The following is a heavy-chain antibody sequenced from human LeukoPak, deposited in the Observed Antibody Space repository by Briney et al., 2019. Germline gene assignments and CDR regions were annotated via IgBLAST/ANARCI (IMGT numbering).Heavy chain of an antibody. J-gene: IGHJ4*02. CDR1: GYTITGYY. Sequence: ASVKVSCKASGYTITGYYMRWVRRAPGQGLEWMGWINPNNGGTNYAQKFRGRVTMTRDTSISTFYMELSSLRSDDTAVYYCARDLASNVLYSSGQSHWGQGTLVTVSS. CDR2: INPNNGGT. D-gene: IGHD3-22*01. CDR3: ARDLASNVLYSSGQSH. V-gene: IGHV1-2*02.